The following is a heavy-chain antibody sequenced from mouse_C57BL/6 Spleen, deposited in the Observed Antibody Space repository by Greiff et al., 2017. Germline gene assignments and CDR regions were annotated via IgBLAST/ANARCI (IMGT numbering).Heavy chain of an antibody. CDR1: GYAFSSSW. D-gene: IGHD1-1*01. Sequence: QVQLQQSGPELVKPGASVKISCKASGYAFSSSWMNWVKQRPGKGLEWIGRIYPGDGDTNYNGKFKGKATLTAAKSSSTAYMQLSSLTSEASAVYFCARYYYGSTIWGQGTTLTVSS. V-gene: IGHV1-82*01. CDR2: IYPGDGDT. J-gene: IGHJ2*01. CDR3: ARYYYGSTI.